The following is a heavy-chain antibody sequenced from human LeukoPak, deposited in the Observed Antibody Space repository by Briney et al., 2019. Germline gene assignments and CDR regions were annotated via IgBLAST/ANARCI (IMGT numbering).Heavy chain of an antibody. Sequence: HPGGSLRLSCSASGFTFSSYAMHWVRQAPGKGLEYVSAISSNGGSTYYADSVKGRFTISRDNSKNTLYLQMSSLRAEDTAVYYCVKGSDYDILTGYYYFDYWGQGTLVTVSS. CDR3: VKGSDYDILTGYYYFDY. CDR2: ISSNGGST. V-gene: IGHV3-64D*09. J-gene: IGHJ4*02. CDR1: GFTFSSYA. D-gene: IGHD3-9*01.